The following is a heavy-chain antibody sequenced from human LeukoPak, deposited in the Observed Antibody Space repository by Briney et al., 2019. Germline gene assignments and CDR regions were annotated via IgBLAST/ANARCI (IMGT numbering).Heavy chain of an antibody. Sequence: GGSLRLPCAASGFTFSSYAMSWVRQAPGKGLEWVSAISGSGGSTYYADSVKGRFTISRDNSKNTLYLQMNNLRAEDTAVYYCAKETSGHNWFDPWGQGTLVTVSS. CDR3: AKETSGHNWFDP. D-gene: IGHD6-25*01. CDR1: GFTFSSYA. J-gene: IGHJ5*02. V-gene: IGHV3-23*01. CDR2: ISGSGGST.